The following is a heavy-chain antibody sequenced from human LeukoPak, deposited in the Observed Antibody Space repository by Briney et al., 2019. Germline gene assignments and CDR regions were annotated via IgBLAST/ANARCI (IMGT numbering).Heavy chain of an antibody. CDR1: GYTFTGYY. Sequence: ASVKVSCKASGYTFTGYYMHWVRQAPGRGLEWMGWINPNSGGTNYAQKFQGRVTMTRDTSISTAYMELSRLRSDDTAVYYCASPRGYSGYGYFDYWGQGTLVTVSS. CDR3: ASPRGYSGYGYFDY. V-gene: IGHV1-2*02. CDR2: INPNSGGT. D-gene: IGHD5-12*01. J-gene: IGHJ4*02.